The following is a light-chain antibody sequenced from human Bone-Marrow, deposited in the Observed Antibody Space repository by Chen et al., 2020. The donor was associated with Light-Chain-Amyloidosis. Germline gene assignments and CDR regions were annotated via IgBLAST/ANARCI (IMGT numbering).Light chain of an antibody. Sequence: YVVTQPSSVSVAPGPTATITCTGDNIGSRHVHWYRRFPGQAPALVVYDDADRPSGIPARFSGSNSGNTATLAIRGVEAGDEAEYYCQLWDTSTGMVFGGGTKVTVL. CDR1: NIGSRH. CDR3: QLWDTSTGMV. J-gene: IGLJ2*01. CDR2: DDA. V-gene: IGLV3-21*02.